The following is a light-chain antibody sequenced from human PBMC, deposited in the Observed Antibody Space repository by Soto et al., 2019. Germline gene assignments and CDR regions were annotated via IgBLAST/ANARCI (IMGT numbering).Light chain of an antibody. Sequence: QSVLTQPASVSGSPGQPITISCTETTSDVGGYEFVSWYQQRPGKAPKLVIYDVTYRPSGVSDRFSGSKSGNTASLTISGLQAEDEADYYCSSYTTTIVIFGGGTKLT. J-gene: IGLJ2*01. V-gene: IGLV2-14*01. CDR1: TSDVGGYEF. CDR3: SSYTTTIVI. CDR2: DVT.